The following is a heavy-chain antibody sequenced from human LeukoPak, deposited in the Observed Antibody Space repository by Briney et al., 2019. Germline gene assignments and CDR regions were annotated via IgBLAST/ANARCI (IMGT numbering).Heavy chain of an antibody. CDR1: GFTLNNYA. CDR2: INSDGSST. CDR3: ARTLYSSGWYFPFDY. J-gene: IGHJ4*02. V-gene: IGHV3-74*01. Sequence: GGSLRLSCAASGFTLNNYAMSWVRQAPGKGLVWVSRINSDGSSTSYADSVKGRFTISRDNAKNTLYLQMNSLRAEDTAVYYCARTLYSSGWYFPFDYWGQGTLVTVSS. D-gene: IGHD6-19*01.